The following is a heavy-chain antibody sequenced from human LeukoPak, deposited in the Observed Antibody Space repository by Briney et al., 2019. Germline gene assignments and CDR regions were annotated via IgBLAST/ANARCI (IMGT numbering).Heavy chain of an antibody. D-gene: IGHD3-10*01. CDR1: GYTFTSYY. CDR2: INPSGGST. V-gene: IGHV1-46*01. Sequence: ASVKVSCKAPGYTFTSYYMHWVRQAPGQGLEWMGIINPSGGSTSYAQKFQGRVTMTRDTSTSTVYMELSSLRSEDTAVYYCARDRSMVRGVPTWFDPWGQGTLVTVSS. CDR3: ARDRSMVRGVPTWFDP. J-gene: IGHJ5*02.